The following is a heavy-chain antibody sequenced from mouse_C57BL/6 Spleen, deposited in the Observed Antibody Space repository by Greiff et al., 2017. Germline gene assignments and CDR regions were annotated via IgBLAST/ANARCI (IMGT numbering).Heavy chain of an antibody. V-gene: IGHV5-4*01. D-gene: IGHD2-5*01. CDR3: ARDKGYSNYWYFDV. Sequence: EVKLMESGGGLVKPGGSLKLSCAASGFTFSSYAMSWVSQTPEKRLEWVATISDGGSYTYYPDNVKGRFTISRDNAKNNLYLQMSHLKSEDTAMYYCARDKGYSNYWYFDVWGTGTTVTVSS. J-gene: IGHJ1*03. CDR1: GFTFSSYA. CDR2: ISDGGSYT.